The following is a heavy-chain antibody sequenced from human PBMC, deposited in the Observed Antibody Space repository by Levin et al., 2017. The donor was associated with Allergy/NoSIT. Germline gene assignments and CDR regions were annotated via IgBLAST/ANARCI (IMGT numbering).Heavy chain of an antibody. CDR3: AHRVTTSRGWVWYFDY. CDR2: IYWDDDK. J-gene: IGHJ4*02. D-gene: IGHD4-17*01. CDR1: GFSLSTSGVG. Sequence: SGPTLVKPTQTLTLTCTFSGFSLSTSGVGVGWIRQPPGKALEWLALIYWDDDKRYSPSLKSRLTITKDTSKNQVVLTMTNMDPVDTATYYCAHRVTTSRGWVWYFDYWGQGTLVTVSS. V-gene: IGHV2-5*02.